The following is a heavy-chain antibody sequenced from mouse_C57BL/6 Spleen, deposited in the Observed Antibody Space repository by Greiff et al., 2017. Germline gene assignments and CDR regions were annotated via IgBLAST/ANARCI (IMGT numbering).Heavy chain of an antibody. V-gene: IGHV1-4*01. CDR2: INPSSGYT. J-gene: IGHJ3*01. D-gene: IGHD2-4*01. CDR1: GYTFTSYT. Sequence: VQLQQSGAELARPGASVKMSCKASGYTFTSYTMPWVKQRPGQGLEWIGYINPSSGYTKYNQKFKDKATLTADKSSSTAYMQLSSLTSEDSAVYYCARPDDYDPWFAYWGQGTLVTVSA. CDR3: ARPDDYDPWFAY.